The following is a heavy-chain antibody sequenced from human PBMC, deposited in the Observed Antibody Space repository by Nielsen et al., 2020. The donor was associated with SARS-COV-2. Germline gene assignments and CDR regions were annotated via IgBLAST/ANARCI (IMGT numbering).Heavy chain of an antibody. CDR1: GYSFTSYW. V-gene: IGHV5-51*01. Sequence: GGSLRLSCKGSGYSFTSYWIGWVRQMPGKGLEWMGIIYPGDSDTRYSPSFQGQVTISADKSISTAYLQWSSLKASDTAMYYCARSSYNWFDPWGQGTLVTVSS. J-gene: IGHJ5*02. CDR3: ARSSYNWFDP. CDR2: IYPGDSDT.